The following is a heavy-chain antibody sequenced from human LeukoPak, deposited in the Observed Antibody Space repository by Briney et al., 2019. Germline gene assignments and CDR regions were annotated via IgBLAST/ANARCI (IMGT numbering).Heavy chain of an antibody. J-gene: IGHJ3*02. Sequence: SVKVSCKASGGTFSSYAISWVRQAPGQGLEWMGGIIPIFGTANYAQKFQGRVTITADESTGTDYMELSSLRSEDTAVYYCARDWTTYYYDSSGPNGDAFDIWGQGTMVTLSS. D-gene: IGHD3-22*01. V-gene: IGHV1-69*13. CDR3: ARDWTTYYYDSSGPNGDAFDI. CDR2: IIPIFGTA. CDR1: GGTFSSYA.